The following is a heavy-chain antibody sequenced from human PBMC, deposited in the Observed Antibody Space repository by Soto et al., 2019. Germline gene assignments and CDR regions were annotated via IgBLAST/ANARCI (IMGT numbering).Heavy chain of an antibody. CDR2: IGTAGDT. J-gene: IGHJ6*02. V-gene: IGHV3-13*04. CDR3: ARERRSPPDYGMDV. Sequence: EVQLVESGGGLVQPGGSLRLSCAASGFTFSSYDMHWVRQATGNGLEWVSAIGTAGDTYYPGSVKGRFTISRENAKNSLYLQMNSLRAGDTAVYYCARERRSPPDYGMDVWGQGTTVTVSS. CDR1: GFTFSSYD.